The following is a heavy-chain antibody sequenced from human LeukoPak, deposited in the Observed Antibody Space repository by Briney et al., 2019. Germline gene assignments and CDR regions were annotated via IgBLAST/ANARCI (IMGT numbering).Heavy chain of an antibody. CDR2: MNPNSGNT. V-gene: IGHV1-8*03. CDR3: VRRLDTIEFDP. CDR1: GYTFTSYD. Sequence: ASVKVSCKASGYTFTSYDINWVRQATGQGLEWMGWMNPNSGNTGYAQKFQGRVTITRNTSISTAYMELSSLRSEDTAIYYCVRRLDTIEFDPWGQGTLVTVSS. D-gene: IGHD5-12*01. J-gene: IGHJ5*02.